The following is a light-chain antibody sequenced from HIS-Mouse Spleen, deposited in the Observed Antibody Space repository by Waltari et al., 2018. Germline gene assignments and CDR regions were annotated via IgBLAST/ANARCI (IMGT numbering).Light chain of an antibody. CDR2: EVS. CDR3: SSYAGSNIYV. CDR1: SSDVGGYHH. V-gene: IGLV2-8*01. Sequence: QSALTQPPSAPGSPGQSVTLSCTGTSSDVGGYHHVSWYQQHPGKAPKLMIYEVSKRPSGVPDRFSGSKSGNTASLTVSGLQAEDEADYYCSSYAGSNIYVFGTGTKVTVL. J-gene: IGLJ1*01.